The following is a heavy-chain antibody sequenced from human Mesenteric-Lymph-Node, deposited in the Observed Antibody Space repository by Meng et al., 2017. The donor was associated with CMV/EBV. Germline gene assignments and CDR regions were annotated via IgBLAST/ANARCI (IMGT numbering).Heavy chain of an antibody. D-gene: IGHD2-15*01. V-gene: IGHV1-46*04. CDR3: ARDRPGEDKWD. CDR2: IDPSGNSP. Sequence: ASVKVSCKTSGYTFTNSFFHWVRQAPGQGLEWMARIDPSGNSPTYVRKLQGRVTMTRDTSTTTVYLDLTSLVSGDTAMYFCARDRPGEDKWDWGQGTLVTVSS. CDR1: GYTFTNSF. J-gene: IGHJ4*02.